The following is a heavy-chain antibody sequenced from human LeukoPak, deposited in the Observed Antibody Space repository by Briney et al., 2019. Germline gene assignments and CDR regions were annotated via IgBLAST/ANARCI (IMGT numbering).Heavy chain of an antibody. Sequence: ASVKVSCKASGYTFTNFGISWVRQAPGQGLEWMGWISACNGNTNYAQRLQGRVTMTTDTSTSTAYMELRSLRSDDTAVYYCARDRDYGDYNTQDLFVYWGQGTLVTVSS. J-gene: IGHJ4*02. CDR2: ISACNGNT. V-gene: IGHV1-18*01. D-gene: IGHD4-17*01. CDR3: ARDRDYGDYNTQDLFVY. CDR1: GYTFTNFG.